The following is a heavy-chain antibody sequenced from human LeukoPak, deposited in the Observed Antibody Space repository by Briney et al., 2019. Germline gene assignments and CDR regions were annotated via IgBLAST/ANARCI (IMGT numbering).Heavy chain of an antibody. Sequence: VASVRVSCKASGYTFTGYYMHWVRQAPGQGLEWMGWMNPNSGRTGYAQNFQGRITITRNTSISTAYMELSSLRSEDTAVYYCTRETSSRYFDYWGQGTLVTVSS. J-gene: IGHJ4*02. CDR3: TRETSSRYFDY. CDR2: MNPNSGRT. CDR1: GYTFTGYY. V-gene: IGHV1-8*03.